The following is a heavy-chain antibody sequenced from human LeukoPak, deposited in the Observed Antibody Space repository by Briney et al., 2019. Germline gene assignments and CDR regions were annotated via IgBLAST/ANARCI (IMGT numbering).Heavy chain of an antibody. CDR1: GYTFTSYY. V-gene: IGHV1-46*01. CDR2: INPSGGST. Sequence: ASVKVSCKASGYTFTSYYMHWVRQAPGQGLEWMGIINPSGGSTSYAQKFQGRVTITADESTSTAYMELSSLRSEDTAVYYCARGAEHYDILTGPRPHNNWFDPWGQGTLVTVSS. J-gene: IGHJ5*02. CDR3: ARGAEHYDILTGPRPHNNWFDP. D-gene: IGHD3-9*01.